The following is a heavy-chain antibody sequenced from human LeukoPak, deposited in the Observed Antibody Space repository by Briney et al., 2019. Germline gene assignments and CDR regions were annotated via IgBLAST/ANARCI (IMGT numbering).Heavy chain of an antibody. J-gene: IGHJ5*02. CDR2: VSYSGST. V-gene: IGHV4-39*01. CDR3: ARHVINADWFDP. Sequence: SETLSLTCTVSVTSISDTSYYWGWIRQPPGKGLEWVGSVSYSGSTSYNPSLKSRVTISADTSKNQFSLRVNSVTAADTAVFYCARHVINADWFDPWGQGTLVTVSS. CDR1: VTSISDTSYY. D-gene: IGHD3-10*01.